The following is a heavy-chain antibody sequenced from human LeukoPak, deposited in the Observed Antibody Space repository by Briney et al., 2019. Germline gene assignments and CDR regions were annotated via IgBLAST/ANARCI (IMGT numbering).Heavy chain of an antibody. V-gene: IGHV3-48*01. CDR2: ISSSSSTI. J-gene: IGHJ4*02. D-gene: IGHD2-2*01. Sequence: GGSLRLSCAASGFTFSSYSMNWVRQAPGKGLEWVSYISSSSSTIYYADSVKGRFTIPRDNAKNSLYLQMNSLRAEDTAVYYCARDEVVPAAITFDYWGQGTLVTVSS. CDR3: ARDEVVPAAITFDY. CDR1: GFTFSSYS.